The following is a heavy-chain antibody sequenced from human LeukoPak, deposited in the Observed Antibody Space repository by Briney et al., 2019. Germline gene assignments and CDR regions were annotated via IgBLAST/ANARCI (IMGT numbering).Heavy chain of an antibody. CDR3: ARGQYGASHFDY. CDR2: INHSGST. J-gene: IGHJ4*02. Sequence: PSETLSLTCAVYGGSFSGYYWSWIRQPPGKGLEWIGEINHSGSTNYNPSLKSRVTISVDTSKNQFSLKLSSVTAADTAVYYCARGQYGASHFDYWGQGTLVTVSS. D-gene: IGHD2-2*01. CDR1: GGSFSGYY. V-gene: IGHV4-34*01.